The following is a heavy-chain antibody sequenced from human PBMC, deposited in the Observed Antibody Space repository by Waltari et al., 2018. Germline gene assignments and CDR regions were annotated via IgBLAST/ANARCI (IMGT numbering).Heavy chain of an antibody. J-gene: IGHJ3*02. CDR2: ISGSGGST. CDR1: GFTFGSYA. D-gene: IGHD2-15*01. V-gene: IGHV3-23*01. Sequence: EVQLLESGGGLVQPGGSLRLSCAASGFTFGSYAMTWFRQAPGKGLEWVSAISGSGGSTYYADSVKGRFTISRDNSKNTLYLQMNSLRAEDTAVYYCAKKGRSGGAAFDIWGQGTMVTVSS. CDR3: AKKGRSGGAAFDI.